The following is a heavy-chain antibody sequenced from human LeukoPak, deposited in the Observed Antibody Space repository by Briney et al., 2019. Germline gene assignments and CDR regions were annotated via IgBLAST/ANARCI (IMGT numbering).Heavy chain of an antibody. CDR2: IYYSGST. V-gene: IGHV4-59*01. CDR1: GGSISSYY. D-gene: IGHD3-22*01. Sequence: SETLSLTCTVSGGSISSYYWSWIRRPPGKGLEWIGYIYYSGSTNYNPSLKSRVTISVDTSKNQFSLKLSSVTAADTAVYYCARVNPYYDSSGYYYFDYWGQGTLVTVSS. J-gene: IGHJ4*02. CDR3: ARVNPYYDSSGYYYFDY.